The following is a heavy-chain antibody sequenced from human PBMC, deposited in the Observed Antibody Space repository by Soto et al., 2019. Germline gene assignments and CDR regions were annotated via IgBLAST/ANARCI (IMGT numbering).Heavy chain of an antibody. J-gene: IGHJ4*01. CDR3: AKEQLLYSTGCATEY. D-gene: IGHD6-19*01. V-gene: IGHV3-23*01. Sequence: GGSLRSSFAASGFTLSSYAMSWVRQAPGKVLELVSAISGSGGSTYYADSVKGRFTISRDNSKNTLYLQMNSLRAEDTALYYCAKEQLLYSTGCATEYWGHGTLVIVSS. CDR2: ISGSGGST. CDR1: GFTLSSYA.